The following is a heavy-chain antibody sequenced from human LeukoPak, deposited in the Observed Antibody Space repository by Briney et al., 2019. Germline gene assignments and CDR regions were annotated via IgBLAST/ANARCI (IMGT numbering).Heavy chain of an antibody. CDR1: GGTFSSYA. CDR3: ARDQGYSRVDFYGMDV. D-gene: IGHD2-15*01. V-gene: IGHV1-69*13. Sequence: SVQVSCKASGGTFSSYAISRGRQAPGQGLEWMGGTIPIFGTANYAQKFQRRITITADESTSTAYMELSSLRSEDTAVYYCARDQGYSRVDFYGMDVWGKGTTVTVPS. CDR2: TIPIFGTA. J-gene: IGHJ6*04.